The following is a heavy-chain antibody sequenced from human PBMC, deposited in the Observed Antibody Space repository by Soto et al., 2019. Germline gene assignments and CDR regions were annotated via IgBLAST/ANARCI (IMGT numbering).Heavy chain of an antibody. CDR3: ARATVDYYDSSGYSYYFDY. Sequence: QLQLQESGPGLVKPSETLSLTCTVSGGSISSSSYYWGWIRQPPGKGLEWIGSLYYSGSTYYNPALKSRVTISVDTSKNQFSLKLSSVTAADTAVYYCARATVDYYDSSGYSYYFDYWGQGTLVTVSS. CDR1: GGSISSSSYY. V-gene: IGHV4-39*01. J-gene: IGHJ4*02. D-gene: IGHD3-22*01. CDR2: LYYSGST.